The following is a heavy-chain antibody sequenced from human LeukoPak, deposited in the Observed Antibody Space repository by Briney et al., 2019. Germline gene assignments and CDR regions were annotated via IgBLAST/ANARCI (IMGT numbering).Heavy chain of an antibody. J-gene: IGHJ6*03. CDR1: GGTFSSYT. Sequence: SVKVSCKASGGTFSSYTISWVRQAPGQELEWMGRIIPILGIANYAQKFQGRVTITADKSTSTAYKELSSLRSEDTAVYYCAKSLSSTKDYYYMDVWGKGTTVTVSS. CDR2: IIPILGIA. V-gene: IGHV1-69*02. D-gene: IGHD2-2*01. CDR3: AKSLSSTKDYYYMDV.